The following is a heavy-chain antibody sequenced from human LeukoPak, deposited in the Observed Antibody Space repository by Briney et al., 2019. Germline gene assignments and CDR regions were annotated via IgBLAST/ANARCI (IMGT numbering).Heavy chain of an antibody. J-gene: IGHJ4*02. CDR2: ISYDGSNK. Sequence: SCTASGGTFSSYAMHWVRQAPGKGLEWVAVISYDGSNKYYADSVKGRFTISRDNSKNTLYLQMNSLRAEDTAVYYCARDLSRSGDTDDYWGQGTLVTVSS. D-gene: IGHD3-3*01. V-gene: IGHV3-30-3*01. CDR3: ARDLSRSGDTDDY. CDR1: GGTFSSYA.